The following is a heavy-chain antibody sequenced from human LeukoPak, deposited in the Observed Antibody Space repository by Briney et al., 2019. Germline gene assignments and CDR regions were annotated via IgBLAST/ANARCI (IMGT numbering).Heavy chain of an antibody. Sequence: ASVKVSCKASGYTFTGYYMHWVRQAPGQGLEWMGWINPNSGGTNYAQKFQGRVTMTRDTSISTAYMGLSRLRSDDTAVYYCARARNYYDSSGSFDYWGQGTLVTVSS. CDR2: INPNSGGT. V-gene: IGHV1-2*02. CDR1: GYTFTGYY. J-gene: IGHJ4*02. D-gene: IGHD3-22*01. CDR3: ARARNYYDSSGSFDY.